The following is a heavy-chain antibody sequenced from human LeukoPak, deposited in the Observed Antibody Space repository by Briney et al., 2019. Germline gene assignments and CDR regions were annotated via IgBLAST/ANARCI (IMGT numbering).Heavy chain of an antibody. Sequence: PSETLSLTXTVSGGSISSYYWSWIRQPPGKGLEWIGYIYYSGSTNYNPSLKSRVTISVDTSKNQFSLKLSSVTAADTAVYYCARDSGYSSGWYIDYWGQGTLVTVSS. V-gene: IGHV4-59*01. CDR2: IYYSGST. J-gene: IGHJ4*02. CDR1: GGSISSYY. D-gene: IGHD6-19*01. CDR3: ARDSGYSSGWYIDY.